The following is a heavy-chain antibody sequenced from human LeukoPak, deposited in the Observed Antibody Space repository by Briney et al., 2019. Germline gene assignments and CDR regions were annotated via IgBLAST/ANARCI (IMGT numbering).Heavy chain of an antibody. D-gene: IGHD6-13*01. J-gene: IGHJ4*02. CDR1: GFTFSSYG. CDR2: ISYDGSNK. Sequence: GRSLRLSCAASGFTFSSYGMHWVRQAPGKGLEWVAVISYDGSNKYYADSVKGRFTISRDNSKNTLYLQMNSLRAEDTAVYYCAKDRKAVAAAAYFDYWGQGTLVTVSS. V-gene: IGHV3-30*18. CDR3: AKDRKAVAAAAYFDY.